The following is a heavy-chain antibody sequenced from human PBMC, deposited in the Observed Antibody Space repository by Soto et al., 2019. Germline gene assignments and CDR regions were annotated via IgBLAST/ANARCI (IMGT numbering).Heavy chain of an antibody. D-gene: IGHD6-13*01. CDR1: GFTFSSYA. J-gene: IGHJ6*02. Sequence: QVQLVESGGGVVQPGRSLRLSCAASGFTFSSYAMHWVRQAPGKGLEWVAVISYDGSNKYYADSVKGRFTISRDNSKNTLYLQMNSLRAEDTAVYYCAREVGYSSFLTYYGMDVWGQGTTVTVSS. CDR2: ISYDGSNK. V-gene: IGHV3-30-3*01. CDR3: AREVGYSSFLTYYGMDV.